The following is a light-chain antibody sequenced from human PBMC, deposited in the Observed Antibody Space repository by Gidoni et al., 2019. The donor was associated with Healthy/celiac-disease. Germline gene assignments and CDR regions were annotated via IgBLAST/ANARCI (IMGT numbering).Light chain of an antibody. CDR2: LGS. V-gene: IGKV2-28*01. CDR1: QSRLHSNGYNY. CDR3: MQALQTPT. J-gene: IGKJ1*01. Sequence: DIVMTQFPLSLPVTPGEQASISCRSSQSRLHSNGYNYVDWYLQKPEQSPQLLIYLGSNRASGVPGRFSGSGSGTDFTLKISRVEAEDVGVDYCMQALQTPTFGQGTKVEIK.